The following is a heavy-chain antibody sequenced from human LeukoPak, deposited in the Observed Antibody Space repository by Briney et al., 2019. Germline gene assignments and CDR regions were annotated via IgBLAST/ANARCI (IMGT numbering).Heavy chain of an antibody. V-gene: IGHV3-21*04. Sequence: PGGSLRLSCAASGFTFSSYSMSWVRQAPGKGLEWVSSISSSGSFINYADSMKGRFTISRDNSKNTLYLQLNSLRADDTAVFYCAQATAGRYEHWGQGTLVTVSS. D-gene: IGHD1-26*01. CDR3: AQATAGRYEH. CDR1: GFTFSSYS. J-gene: IGHJ1*01. CDR2: ISSSGSFI.